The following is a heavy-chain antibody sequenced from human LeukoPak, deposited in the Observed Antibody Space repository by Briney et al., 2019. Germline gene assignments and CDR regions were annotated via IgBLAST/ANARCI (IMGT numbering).Heavy chain of an antibody. D-gene: IGHD2-2*02. CDR1: GYSFTSYW. Sequence: GESLQISCKGSGYSFTSYWIGWVRQLPGKGLEWMGIIYPGDSDTRYSPSFQGQVTISADKSISTAYLQWSSLKASDTAMYYCARQEGGYCSSTSCYTVPDYWGQGTLVTVSS. V-gene: IGHV5-51*01. J-gene: IGHJ4*02. CDR3: ARQEGGYCSSTSCYTVPDY. CDR2: IYPGDSDT.